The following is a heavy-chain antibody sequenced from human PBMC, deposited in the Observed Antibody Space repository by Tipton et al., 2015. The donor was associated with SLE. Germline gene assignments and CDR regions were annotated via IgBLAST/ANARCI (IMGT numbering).Heavy chain of an antibody. D-gene: IGHD3/OR15-3a*01. CDR3: ARVAPEWTDYYRFDY. J-gene: IGHJ4*02. CDR2: IRVQNGQT. Sequence: QLVQSGAEVKKPGASVKVSCEASGYFFPSSDITWVRQAPGQGLEWMGWIRVQNGQTNYAQRFQGRLTMTADTSTHTVYLDLRSLRSDDTAVYYCARVAPEWTDYYRFDYWGQGTLVTVSS. CDR1: GYFFPSSD. V-gene: IGHV1-18*01.